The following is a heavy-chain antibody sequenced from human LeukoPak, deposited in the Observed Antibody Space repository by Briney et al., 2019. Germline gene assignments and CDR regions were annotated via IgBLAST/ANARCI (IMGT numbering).Heavy chain of an antibody. Sequence: SETLSLTCTVSGGSFSIYYWSWIRQPAGKGLEYIGRIYTSGSTNYNPSLKSRVTMSVDTSNNQFSLKLSSVTAADTAVYYCARLYLPATRFDYWGQGTLVTVSS. D-gene: IGHD5-24*01. CDR1: GGSFSIYY. J-gene: IGHJ4*02. V-gene: IGHV4-4*07. CDR3: ARLYLPATRFDY. CDR2: IYTSGST.